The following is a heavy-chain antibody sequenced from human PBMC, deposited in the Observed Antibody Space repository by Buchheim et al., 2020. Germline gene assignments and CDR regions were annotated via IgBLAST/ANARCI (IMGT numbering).Heavy chain of an antibody. D-gene: IGHD2-15*01. CDR2: IKQDGDEK. Sequence: EIQLVESGGGLVQPGGSLRLSCAASGFTFSSYWMSWVRQAPGKGLEWVANIKQDGDEKYYVDSVKGRFTIYRDNAKNSLYLQMSSLRAEDTAVYYCARDLRVVAHYSPFFDYWGQGTL. V-gene: IGHV3-7*01. CDR1: GFTFSSYW. CDR3: ARDLRVVAHYSPFFDY. J-gene: IGHJ4*02.